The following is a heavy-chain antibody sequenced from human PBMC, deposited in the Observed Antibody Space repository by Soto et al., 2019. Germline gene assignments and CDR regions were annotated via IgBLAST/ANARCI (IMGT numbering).Heavy chain of an antibody. V-gene: IGHV4-39*01. CDR3: AGLKYFHSSDYWLH. Sequence: PSETLSLTCTVSGGSISSSSYYWGWIRQPPGKGLAWIGSIYYSGSTYNNPSLKSRVTISVDTSKNQFSLKLSSVTAADTAVYYCAGLKYFHSSDYWLHWGQGTRVTVSS. D-gene: IGHD3-22*01. CDR2: IYYSGST. J-gene: IGHJ4*02. CDR1: GGSISSSSYY.